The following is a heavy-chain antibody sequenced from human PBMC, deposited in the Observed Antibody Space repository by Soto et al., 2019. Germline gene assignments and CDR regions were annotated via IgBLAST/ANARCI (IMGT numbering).Heavy chain of an antibody. D-gene: IGHD3-22*01. CDR3: ASYYYDSRGYLNNWFDP. Sequence: SETLSLTCTVSGGSIGSSSYYWGWIRQPPGKGLEWIGDLSHSGSTYYNPSLKSRVTISVDTSKNQFSLKLSSVTAADTAVYYCASYYYDSRGYLNNWFDPWGQGTLVTVSS. J-gene: IGHJ5*02. CDR2: LSHSGST. CDR1: GGSIGSSSYY. V-gene: IGHV4-39*01.